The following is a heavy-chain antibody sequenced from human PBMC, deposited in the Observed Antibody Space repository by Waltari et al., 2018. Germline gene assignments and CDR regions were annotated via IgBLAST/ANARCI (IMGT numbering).Heavy chain of an antibody. D-gene: IGHD2-2*01. Sequence: EVQLLESGGGLVQPGGSLRLSCAASGFTFRSCAMRWVRQAPGKGLEWVSVISGSGGTTYYADSVKGRFTISRDNSKNTLYLQMNSLRAEDTAIYYCAKRVAVPGSTYYFDYWGQGTLVTVSS. CDR2: ISGSGGTT. V-gene: IGHV3-23*01. J-gene: IGHJ4*02. CDR3: AKRVAVPGSTYYFDY. CDR1: GFTFRSCA.